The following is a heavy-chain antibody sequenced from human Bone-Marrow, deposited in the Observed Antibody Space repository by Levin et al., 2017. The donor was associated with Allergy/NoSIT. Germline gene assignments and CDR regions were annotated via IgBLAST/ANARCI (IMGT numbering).Heavy chain of an antibody. V-gene: IGHV1-18*04. J-gene: IGHJ4*02. CDR3: SRDQLSTSSPSSD. CDR2: VSGSNGRT. CDR1: GFTFTNYG. Sequence: ASVKVSCKASGFTFTNYGFSWIRQAPGQGLDFVGWVSGSNGRTKYAQKFQGRVTMTADTSTSTVYMALRSLRSDDTAVYFCSRDQLSTSSPSSDWGQGTLITVSS. D-gene: IGHD2/OR15-2a*01.